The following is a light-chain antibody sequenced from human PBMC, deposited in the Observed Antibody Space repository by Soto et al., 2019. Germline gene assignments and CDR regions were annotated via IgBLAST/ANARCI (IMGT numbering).Light chain of an antibody. Sequence: IVLTQSPATLSLSPGERATLSCRASQSVGTYLAWYQQKPGQAPRLLIYDASKRAIGIPARFSGSGSGTDFTLTISSLEPEDFAVYFCQQRSNWSTVGEGTQVEI. J-gene: IGKJ1*01. CDR3: QQRSNWST. CDR2: DAS. CDR1: QSVGTY. V-gene: IGKV3-11*01.